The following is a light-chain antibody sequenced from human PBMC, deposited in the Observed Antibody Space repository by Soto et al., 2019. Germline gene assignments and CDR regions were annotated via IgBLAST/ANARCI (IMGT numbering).Light chain of an antibody. CDR2: GAS. Sequence: EIVMTQSPATLSVSPGERATLSCRASQSISSNLAWYQQKPGQAPRLLIYGASTRATGIPARFSGSGSGTEYTLTISSLQSEDFSVYYCQQCFDWTPRYTFGQGTKVEIK. J-gene: IGKJ2*01. CDR3: QQCFDWTPRYT. V-gene: IGKV3-15*01. CDR1: QSISSN.